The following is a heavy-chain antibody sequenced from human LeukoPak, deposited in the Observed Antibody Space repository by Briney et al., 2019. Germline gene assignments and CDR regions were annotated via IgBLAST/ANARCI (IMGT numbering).Heavy chain of an antibody. J-gene: IGHJ4*02. D-gene: IGHD3-10*01. CDR3: ARHMVRGVIISDF. V-gene: IGHV4-39*01. CDR2: IYYSESS. CDR1: GVSISHSSYY. Sequence: SETLSLTCTVSGVSISHSSYYWGWIRQPPGKGLEWIGSIYYSESSSYYPSPKSRVSISVDTSKNQFSLRLSSVTAADTAVYYCARHMVRGVIISDFWGQGTLVTVSS.